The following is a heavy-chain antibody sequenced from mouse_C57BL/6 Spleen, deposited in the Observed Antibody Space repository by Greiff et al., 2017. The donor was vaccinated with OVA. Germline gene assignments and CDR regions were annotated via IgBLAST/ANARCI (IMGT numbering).Heavy chain of an antibody. J-gene: IGHJ2*01. CDR3: ARHEYDGYYDY. V-gene: IGHV5-9*01. Sequence: EVKLEESGGGLVKPGGSLKLSCAASGFTFSSYTMSWVRQTPEKRLEWVATISGGGGNTYYPDSVKGRFTISRDNAKNTLYLQMSSLRSEDTALYYCARHEYDGYYDYWGQGTTLTVSS. CDR1: GFTFSSYT. D-gene: IGHD2-3*01. CDR2: ISGGGGNT.